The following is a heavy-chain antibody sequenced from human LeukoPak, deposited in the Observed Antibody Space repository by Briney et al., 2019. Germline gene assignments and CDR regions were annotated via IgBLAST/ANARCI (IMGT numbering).Heavy chain of an antibody. CDR3: ARGPPPSTTYYDFWSGYYYSYFDY. CDR2: MNPNRGNT. J-gene: IGHJ4*02. Sequence: ASVKVSCKASGYTFTSYDINWVRQATGQGLEWMGWMNPNRGNTGYAQKFQGRVTMTRNTSISTAYMELSSLRSEDTAVYYCARGPPPSTTYYDFWSGYYYSYFDYWGQGTLVTVSS. V-gene: IGHV1-8*01. CDR1: GYTFTSYD. D-gene: IGHD3-3*01.